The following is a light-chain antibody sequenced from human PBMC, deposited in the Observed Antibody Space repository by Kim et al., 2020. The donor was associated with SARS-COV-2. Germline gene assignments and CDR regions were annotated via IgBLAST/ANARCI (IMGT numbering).Light chain of an antibody. Sequence: NFMLTQPHSVSESPGKTVTISCSRSSGSIASNYVQWYQQRPGSAPTTVIYADNQRPSGVPDRFSGSLDSSSNSASLTISGLKTEDEADYYCQSYDSASLIFGGGTPLTVL. CDR3: QSYDSASLI. CDR2: ADN. J-gene: IGLJ7*01. CDR1: SGSIASNY. V-gene: IGLV6-57*04.